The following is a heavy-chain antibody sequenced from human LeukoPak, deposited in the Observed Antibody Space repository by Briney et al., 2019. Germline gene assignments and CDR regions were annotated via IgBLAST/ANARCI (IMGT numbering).Heavy chain of an antibody. CDR2: MNPNSGNT. Sequence: ASVKVSCKASGYTFTSYDINWVRQATGQGLEWMGWMNPNSGNTGYAQKFQGRVTMTRYTSISTAYMELSSLRSEDTAVYFCVRGADYYGSGSEVDYWGQGTLVTVSS. J-gene: IGHJ4*02. CDR3: VRGADYYGSGSEVDY. V-gene: IGHV1-8*01. CDR1: GYTFTSYD. D-gene: IGHD3-10*01.